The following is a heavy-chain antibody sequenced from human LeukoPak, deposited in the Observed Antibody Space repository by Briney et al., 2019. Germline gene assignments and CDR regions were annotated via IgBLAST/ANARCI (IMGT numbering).Heavy chain of an antibody. V-gene: IGHV1-8*01. CDR1: GYTFTSYD. CDR2: MNPNSGNT. J-gene: IGHJ6*03. Sequence: GASVKVSCKASGYTFTSYDINWVRQATGQGLEWMGWMNPNSGNTGYAQKFQGRVTMTRNTPISTAYMELSSLRSEDTAVYYCARATQDRITIFGVVIIPYYYYMDVWGKGTTVTVSS. D-gene: IGHD3-3*01. CDR3: ARATQDRITIFGVVIIPYYYYMDV.